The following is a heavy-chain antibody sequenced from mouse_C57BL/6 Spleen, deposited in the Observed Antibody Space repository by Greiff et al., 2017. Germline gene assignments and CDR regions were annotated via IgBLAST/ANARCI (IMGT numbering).Heavy chain of an antibody. CDR1: GFSLTSYG. Sequence: VQLQESGPGLVQPSQSLSITCTVSGFSLTSYGVHWVRQSPGQGLEWLGVIWSGGSTDYNAAFMSILSIPKDNSKSQVFFRMNSLQADDAAIYYCAKADFDWYFDVWGTGTTVTVSS. CDR2: IWSGGST. V-gene: IGHV2-5*01. J-gene: IGHJ1*03. CDR3: AKADFDWYFDV. D-gene: IGHD2-4*01.